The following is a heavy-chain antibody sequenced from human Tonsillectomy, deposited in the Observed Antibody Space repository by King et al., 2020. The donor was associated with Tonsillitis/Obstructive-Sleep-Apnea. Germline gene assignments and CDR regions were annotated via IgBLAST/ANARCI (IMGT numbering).Heavy chain of an antibody. D-gene: IGHD2-2*01. J-gene: IGHJ6*03. Sequence: VQLQESGPGLVKPSETLSLTCTVSGGSISSYYWSWIRQPPGKGLVWIGYIFFSGSTNYNPSLKSRVTISVDTSKNQFSLKLSSVTAADTAVYYCARDHCSSTSCYGNYYYMDVWGKGTTVTVSS. CDR2: IFFSGST. CDR3: ARDHCSSTSCYGNYYYMDV. CDR1: GGSISSYY. V-gene: IGHV4-59*01.